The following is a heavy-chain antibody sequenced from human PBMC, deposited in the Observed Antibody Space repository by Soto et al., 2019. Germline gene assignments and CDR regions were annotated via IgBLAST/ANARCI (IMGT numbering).Heavy chain of an antibody. Sequence: QLQLQESGPGLVKPSETLSLTCTVSGGSISSSSYYWGWIRQPPGKGLEWIGSIYYSGSTYYNPSLKSRVTISVDTSKNQFSLKLSSVTAADTAVYYCARHTPPMTTKNRDDAFDIWGQGTMVTVSS. V-gene: IGHV4-39*01. J-gene: IGHJ3*02. D-gene: IGHD4-17*01. CDR2: IYYSGST. CDR3: ARHTPPMTTKNRDDAFDI. CDR1: GGSISSSSYY.